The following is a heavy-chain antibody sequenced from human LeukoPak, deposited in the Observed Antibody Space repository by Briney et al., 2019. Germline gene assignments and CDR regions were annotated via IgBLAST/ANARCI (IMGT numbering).Heavy chain of an antibody. CDR1: GFTFSNYG. CDR2: IWYDGKNK. D-gene: IGHD4-17*01. CDR3: ARLGARQMLEY. V-gene: IGHV3-33*01. J-gene: IGHJ4*02. Sequence: GALRLSCAASGFTFSNYGMHWVRQAPGKGLEWVAVIWYDGKNKYYADSVKGRFTVSRDTSKNTLNLQMNSLRAEDTAVYYCARLGARQMLEYWGQGTLVTVSS.